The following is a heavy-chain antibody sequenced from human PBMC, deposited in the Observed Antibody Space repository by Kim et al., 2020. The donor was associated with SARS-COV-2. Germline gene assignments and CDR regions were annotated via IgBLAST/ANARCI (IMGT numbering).Heavy chain of an antibody. V-gene: IGHV1-18*01. J-gene: IGHJ4*02. CDR3: GRGDY. CDR2: ISAYNGNT. Sequence: ISAYNGNTNYAQKLQGRVTMTTDTSTSTAYMELRRLRSDDTAVYYCGRGDYWGQGTLVTVSS.